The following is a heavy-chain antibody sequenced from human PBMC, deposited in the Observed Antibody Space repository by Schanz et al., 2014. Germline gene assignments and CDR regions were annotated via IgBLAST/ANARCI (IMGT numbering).Heavy chain of an antibody. CDR1: GYTFSNDD. V-gene: IGHV1-69*09. CDR2: IIPSLGLA. D-gene: IGHD6-13*01. Sequence: QVQLVQSGAELRKPGTSVKVSCKTSGYTFSNDDINWVRQAIGQGLEWMGRIIPSLGLAKYEQKFQDKVTITADTSTTTAYMDLSSLRPEDTAVYYCASSGAGYSSSWDFDYWGQGTLVTVSS. J-gene: IGHJ4*02. CDR3: ASSGAGYSSSWDFDY.